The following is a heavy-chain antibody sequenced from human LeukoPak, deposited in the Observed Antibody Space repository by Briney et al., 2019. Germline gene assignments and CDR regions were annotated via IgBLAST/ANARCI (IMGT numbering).Heavy chain of an antibody. J-gene: IGHJ2*01. Sequence: PSETLSLTCTVSGGSISSGDYYWSWIRQPPGKGLEWIGYIYYSGSTNYNPSLKSRVTVSVDTSKNQFSLKLSSVTAADTAVYYCARLELYSSSWYFDLWGRGTLVTVSS. CDR2: IYYSGST. CDR1: GGSISSGDYY. V-gene: IGHV4-61*08. D-gene: IGHD6-13*01. CDR3: ARLELYSSSWYFDL.